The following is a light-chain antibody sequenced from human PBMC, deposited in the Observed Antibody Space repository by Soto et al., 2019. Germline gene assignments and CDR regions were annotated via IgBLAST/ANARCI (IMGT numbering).Light chain of an antibody. CDR3: QQYVDWPLT. Sequence: EIVMTQSPATLSVSPGERATLSCRASQSVSNTLAWYQQKPGQAPRLLIYDASTRATDIPARFSGSGSGTEFTLTISSLQSEDFALYYCQQYVDWPLTFGGGTKVEIK. CDR1: QSVSNT. V-gene: IGKV3D-15*01. CDR2: DAS. J-gene: IGKJ4*01.